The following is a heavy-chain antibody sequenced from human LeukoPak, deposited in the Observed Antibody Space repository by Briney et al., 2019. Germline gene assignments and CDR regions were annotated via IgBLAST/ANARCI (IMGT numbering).Heavy chain of an antibody. Sequence: ASVTLSFNGAVYGGSFSGYYWSWLRPPPGKGLEWIGEINHSGSTNYNPSLKSRVTISVDTSKNQFSLKLSSVTAADTAVYYCASYSQTFDYWGQGTLVTVSS. V-gene: IGHV4-34*01. D-gene: IGHD2-21*01. CDR1: GGSFSGYY. CDR2: INHSGST. CDR3: ASYSQTFDY. J-gene: IGHJ4*02.